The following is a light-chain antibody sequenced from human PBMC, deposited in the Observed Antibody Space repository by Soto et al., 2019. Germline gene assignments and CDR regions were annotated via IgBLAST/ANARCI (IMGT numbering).Light chain of an antibody. Sequence: DGVMTQFPLSLSVTPGEPASISCRSSQSLLHSNGYNYLDWYVQKPGQSPQLLIYLGSNRASGVPDRFSGGGSGTDFTLKISRVEAEDVGVYYCMQALQCRVEFGQGTKVDIK. CDR3: MQALQCRVE. J-gene: IGKJ1*01. V-gene: IGKV2-28*01. CDR1: QSLLHSNGYNY. CDR2: LGS.